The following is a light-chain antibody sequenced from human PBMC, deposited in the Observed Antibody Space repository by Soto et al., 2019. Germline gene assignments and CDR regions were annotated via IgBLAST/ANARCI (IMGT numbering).Light chain of an antibody. Sequence: QSVLTQPASVSGAPGQTVTISCTGTSSSIGAGYDVHWYQQLPGTAPKLVIYDSTNRPSGVPDRFSGSKSGTSASLVITGLQIEDEADYYCQSSDSSLVFGGGTKLTVL. CDR2: DST. CDR1: SSSIGAGYD. J-gene: IGLJ2*01. CDR3: QSSDSSLV. V-gene: IGLV1-40*01.